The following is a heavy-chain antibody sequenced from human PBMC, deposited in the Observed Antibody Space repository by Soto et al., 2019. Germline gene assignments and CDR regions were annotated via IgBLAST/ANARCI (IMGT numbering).Heavy chain of an antibody. J-gene: IGHJ4*02. V-gene: IGHV3-30*18. Sequence: QVQLVESGGGVVQPGRSLRLSCAASGFTFSSYAMHWVRQAPGKGLEWVAVISYDGSDKYYADSVKGRFTISRDNSKNQLNLQMNSLRADDTAVDYCAKALGELSPESYDYWGQGTLITVSS. D-gene: IGHD3-16*02. CDR3: AKALGELSPESYDY. CDR1: GFTFSSYA. CDR2: ISYDGSDK.